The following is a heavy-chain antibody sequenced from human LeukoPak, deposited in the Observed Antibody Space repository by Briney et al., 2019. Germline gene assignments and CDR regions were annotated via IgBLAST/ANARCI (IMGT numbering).Heavy chain of an antibody. V-gene: IGHV4-34*01. CDR2: INHSGST. D-gene: IGHD1-26*01. CDR1: GGSFSGFY. CDR3: ARISGSYSSY. J-gene: IGHJ4*02. Sequence: SETLSLTCTVYGGSFSGFYWHWIRQPPGKGLEWIGEINHSGSTNYNPSLKSRVTISLDTSKNQFSLQLRSVTAADTAVYYCARISGSYSSYWGQGTLVTVS.